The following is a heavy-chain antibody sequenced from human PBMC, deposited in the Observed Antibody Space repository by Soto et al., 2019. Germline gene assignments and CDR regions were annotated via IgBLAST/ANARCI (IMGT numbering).Heavy chain of an antibody. V-gene: IGHV1-69*04. J-gene: IGHJ5*02. D-gene: IGHD4-4*01. CDR2: IIPIIGII. Sequence: SVKVSCKASGGTFSTYSITWVRQAPGQGLEWMGRIIPIIGIINYAQKFQGRVTISADKFTGTAYMELTGLRSDDTAVYYCAGDPDSHYNDSHASSYPWGQGTLVTVSS. CDR1: GGTFSTYS. CDR3: AGDPDSHYNDSHASSYP.